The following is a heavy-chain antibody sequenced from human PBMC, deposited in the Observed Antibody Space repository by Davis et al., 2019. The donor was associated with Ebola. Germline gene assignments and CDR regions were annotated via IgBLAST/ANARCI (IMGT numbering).Heavy chain of an antibody. Sequence: SVKVSCKASGYTFTSYYMHWVRQAPGQGLEWMGRIIPILGIANYAQKFQGRVTITADKSTSTAYMELSSLRSEDTAVYYCARDGVPRARVGATYYFDYWGQGTLVTVSS. CDR2: IIPILGIA. D-gene: IGHD1-26*01. J-gene: IGHJ4*02. V-gene: IGHV1-69*04. CDR3: ARDGVPRARVGATYYFDY. CDR1: GYTFTSYY.